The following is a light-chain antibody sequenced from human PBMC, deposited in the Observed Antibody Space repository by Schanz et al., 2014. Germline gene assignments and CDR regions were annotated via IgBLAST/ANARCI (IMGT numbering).Light chain of an antibody. CDR3: SSYTSSTPLWV. V-gene: IGLV2-14*01. J-gene: IGLJ3*02. CDR1: SSDVGGYNY. Sequence: QSALTQPASVSGSPGQSITISCTGTSSDVGGYNYVSWYQQHPGKAPKLMIYDVSKRPSGVPARFSGSMSGNTASLTISGLQAEDEADYYCSSYTSSTPLWVFGAGTKLTVL. CDR2: DVS.